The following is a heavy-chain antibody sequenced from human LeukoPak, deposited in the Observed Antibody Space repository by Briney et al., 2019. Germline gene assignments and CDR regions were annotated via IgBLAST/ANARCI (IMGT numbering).Heavy chain of an antibody. CDR3: AKAQGTQGY. D-gene: IGHD1-1*01. CDR2: ISGSGGST. Sequence: TGGSLRLSCAASGFTVSSNYMSWVRQAPGKGLEWVSAISGSGGSTYYADSVKGRFTISRDNSKNTLYLQMNSLRAEDTAVYYCAKAQGTQGYWGQGTLVTVSS. CDR1: GFTVSSNY. J-gene: IGHJ4*02. V-gene: IGHV3-23*01.